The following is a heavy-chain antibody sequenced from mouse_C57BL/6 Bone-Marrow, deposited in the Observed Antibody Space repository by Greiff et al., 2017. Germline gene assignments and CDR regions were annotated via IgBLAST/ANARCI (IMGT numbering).Heavy chain of an antibody. CDR1: GFTFSDFY. D-gene: IGHD2-10*01. CDR2: SRNKANDYTT. V-gene: IGHV7-1*01. J-gene: IGHJ4*01. CDR3: ARALPFYYAMDY. Sequence: EVMLVESGGGLVQSGRSLRLSCATSGFTFSDFYMEWVRQAPGKGLEWIAASRNKANDYTTEYSASVKGRFIVSRDTSQSILYLQMHALGAEDTAIYYCARALPFYYAMDYWGQGTSVTVSS.